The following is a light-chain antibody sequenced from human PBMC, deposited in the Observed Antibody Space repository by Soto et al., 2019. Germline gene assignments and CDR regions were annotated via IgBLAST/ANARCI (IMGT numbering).Light chain of an antibody. V-gene: IGKV3-20*01. Sequence: EIVLTQSPGTLSLSPGERATLSCRASQSVSSYLAWYQQKPGQAPRLLIYAASSRATGIPDRFSGSGSGTDYTLTVSRLEPEDFAVYYCQQYRSSPPTFGPGTEVDIK. CDR1: QSVSSY. J-gene: IGKJ3*01. CDR3: QQYRSSPPT. CDR2: AAS.